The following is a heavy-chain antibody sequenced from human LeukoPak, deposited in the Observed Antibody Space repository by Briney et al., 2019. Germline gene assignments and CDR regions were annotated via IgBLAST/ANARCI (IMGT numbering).Heavy chain of an antibody. V-gene: IGHV3-73*01. CDR1: GFTFSGSA. CDR2: IRSKANSYAT. CDR3: TSTIFGVVID. Sequence: GGSLKLSCAASGFTFSGSAMHWVRQASGKGREWVGRIRSKANSYATAYAASVKGRFTISRDDSKNTAYLQMNSLKTEDTAVYYCTSTIFGVVIDWGKGTTVTVSS. J-gene: IGHJ6*04. D-gene: IGHD3-3*01.